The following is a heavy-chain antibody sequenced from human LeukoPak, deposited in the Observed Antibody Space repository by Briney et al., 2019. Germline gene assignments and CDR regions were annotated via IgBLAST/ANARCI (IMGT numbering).Heavy chain of an antibody. V-gene: IGHV3-21*01. J-gene: IGHJ4*02. CDR1: GFTFGRYS. CDR2: ISSIGSYV. D-gene: IGHD3-9*01. CDR3: ARGTTDWFDYFDS. Sequence: GGSLRLSCVASGFTFGRYSINWVRRAPGKGLEWVSSISSIGSYVYYAESMQGRFTLSRDNAKSSVFLQINRLRAEDTAVYYCARGTTDWFDYFDSWGQGTLVTVSS.